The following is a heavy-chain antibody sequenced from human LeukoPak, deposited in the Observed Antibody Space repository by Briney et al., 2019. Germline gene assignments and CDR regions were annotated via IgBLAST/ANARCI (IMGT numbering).Heavy chain of an antibody. J-gene: IGHJ4*02. Sequence: GGSLRLSCAASGFTFSSYSMNWVRQAPGKGLEWVSSISSSSSYICYADSVKGRFTISRDNAKNSLYLQMNSLRAEDTAVYYCARDLLGNVFDYWGQGTLVTVSS. CDR1: GFTFSSYS. CDR3: ARDLLGNVFDY. D-gene: IGHD2-21*01. CDR2: ISSSSSYI. V-gene: IGHV3-21*01.